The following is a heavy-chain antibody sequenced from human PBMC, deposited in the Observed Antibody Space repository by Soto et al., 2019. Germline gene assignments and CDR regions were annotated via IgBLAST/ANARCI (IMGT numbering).Heavy chain of an antibody. Sequence: GESLKISCKVSGYSFTSYWISWVRQMPGKGLEWMGRIDPSDSYTNYSPSFQGHVTISADKSISTAYLQWSSLKASDTAMYYCARHHSESGSPPDWGQGTLVTVSS. CDR3: ARHHSESGSPPD. CDR2: IDPSDSYT. J-gene: IGHJ4*02. CDR1: GYSFTSYW. D-gene: IGHD1-26*01. V-gene: IGHV5-10-1*01.